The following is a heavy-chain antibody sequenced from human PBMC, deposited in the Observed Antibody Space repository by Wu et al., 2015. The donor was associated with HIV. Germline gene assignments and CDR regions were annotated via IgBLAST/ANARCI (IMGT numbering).Heavy chain of an antibody. V-gene: IGHV1-69*05. Sequence: QVHLVQFGAEVKKPGSSVKVSCKASGATFISYTITWVRQAPGQGLEWMGGFIPIFGTANYAQKFQGRLTITTDESTATGYMELSSLRSEDTAVYYCARDLARETMIRDRPRYGLDVWGQGTTVTVSS. CDR1: GATFISYT. CDR3: ARDLARETMIRDRPRYGLDV. CDR2: FIPIFGTA. J-gene: IGHJ6*02. D-gene: IGHD3-10*02.